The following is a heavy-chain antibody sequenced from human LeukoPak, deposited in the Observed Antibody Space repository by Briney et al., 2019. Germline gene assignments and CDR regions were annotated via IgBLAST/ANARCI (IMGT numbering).Heavy chain of an antibody. V-gene: IGHV4-61*01. Sequence: SETLSLTCTVSADSISSGYYWSWIRQPPGKGLEWIGYLYYSGSTNYNPSLKSRVTISVDTSKNQFSLKLSSVTAADTAVYYCARVKLYRNRIAAAGGWFDPWGQGTLVTVSS. D-gene: IGHD6-13*01. CDR1: ADSISSGYY. CDR2: LYYSGST. CDR3: ARVKLYRNRIAAAGGWFDP. J-gene: IGHJ5*02.